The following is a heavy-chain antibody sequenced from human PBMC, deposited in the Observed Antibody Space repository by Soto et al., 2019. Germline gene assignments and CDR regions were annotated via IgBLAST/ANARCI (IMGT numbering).Heavy chain of an antibody. D-gene: IGHD4-17*01. CDR3: ARGADDYGDRVDY. V-gene: IGHV3-53*02. CDR1: GFSVSNHY. J-gene: IGHJ4*02. Sequence: EVQLVETGGGLIQPGGSLRLSCTASGFSVSNHYMSWVRQAPGKGLEWVSILYSGGSTYYADSVRGRFTISRVNSQNTLYLQMNNLRAEDTAVYYCARGADDYGDRVDYWGQGTLVTVSS. CDR2: LYSGGST.